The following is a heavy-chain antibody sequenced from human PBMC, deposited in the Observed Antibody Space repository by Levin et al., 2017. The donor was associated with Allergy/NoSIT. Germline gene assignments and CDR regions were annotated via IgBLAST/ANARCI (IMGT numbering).Heavy chain of an antibody. J-gene: IGHJ3*02. CDR1: GFTFSSYA. CDR2: ISYDGSNK. Sequence: GGSLRLSCAASGFTFSSYAMHWVRQAPGKGLEWVAVISYDGSNKYYADSVKGRFTISRDNSKNTLYLQMNSLRAEDTAVYYCARAQPDSGQLEYGGRGAFDIWGQGTMVTVSS. V-gene: IGHV3-30*04. D-gene: IGHD1-14*01. CDR3: ARAQPDSGQLEYGGRGAFDI.